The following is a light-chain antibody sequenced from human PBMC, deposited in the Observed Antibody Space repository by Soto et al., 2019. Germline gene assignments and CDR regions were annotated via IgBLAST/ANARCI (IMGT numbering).Light chain of an antibody. Sequence: QSVLTQPPSVSGAPGQSVTISCIGSGSNIGAGYDVHWYQQLPGVAPKLLIFDTANRPSGVPGRFSGSKSGASASLAITGLVPEDEADFFCQSFDTNLNAVVFGGGTKLTVL. V-gene: IGLV1-40*01. J-gene: IGLJ2*01. CDR1: GSNIGAGYD. CDR2: DTA. CDR3: QSFDTNLNAVV.